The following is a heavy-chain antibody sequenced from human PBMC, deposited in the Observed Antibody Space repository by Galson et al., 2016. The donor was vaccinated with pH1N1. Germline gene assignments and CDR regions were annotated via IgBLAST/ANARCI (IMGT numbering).Heavy chain of an antibody. J-gene: IGHJ4*02. V-gene: IGHV1-18*01. CDR3: ARRLFGDYVDYFDY. CDR1: GYTFTSYG. Sequence: SVKVSCKASGYTFTSYGISWVRQAPGQGLEWMGWISAYNGNTNYAQKLQDRVTMTPDTSTSTAYTELRSLRSDDTAVYYCARRLFGDYVDYFDYWGQGTLVTVSS. D-gene: IGHD4-17*01. CDR2: ISAYNGNT.